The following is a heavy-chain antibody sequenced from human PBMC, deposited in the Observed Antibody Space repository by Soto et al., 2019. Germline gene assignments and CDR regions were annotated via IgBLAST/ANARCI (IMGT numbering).Heavy chain of an antibody. CDR1: GFTFSSYS. Sequence: EVQLVESGGGLVQPGGSLRLSCAASGFTFSSYSMNWVRQAPGTGLEWVSYISSSSSTIYYADSVKGRFTISRDNAKNSLYLQMNSLRAEDTAVYYCARDGGQWLNWFDPWGQGTLVTVSS. D-gene: IGHD6-19*01. J-gene: IGHJ5*02. CDR2: ISSSSSTI. V-gene: IGHV3-48*01. CDR3: ARDGGQWLNWFDP.